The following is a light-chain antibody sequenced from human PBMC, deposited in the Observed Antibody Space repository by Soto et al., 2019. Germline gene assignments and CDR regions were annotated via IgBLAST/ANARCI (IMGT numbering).Light chain of an antibody. CDR1: ESVDIY. Sequence: ETVLTQSPATMSLSPGETATLSCRASESVDIYLAWYQQKPGQAPRLLIYHASNRATGIPARFSGSGSGTDFTLTISSLEPEDSAVYYCQQRRTWPPLTFGGGTRVEIK. CDR2: HAS. CDR3: QQRRTWPPLT. V-gene: IGKV3-11*01. J-gene: IGKJ4*01.